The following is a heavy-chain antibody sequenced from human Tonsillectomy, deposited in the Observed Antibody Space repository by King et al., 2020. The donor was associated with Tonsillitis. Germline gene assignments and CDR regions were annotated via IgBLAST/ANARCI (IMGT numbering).Heavy chain of an antibody. Sequence: QLVQSGAEVKKPGSSVKVSCKASEGTFSSYAINWVRQAPGQGLEWMGGIIPLFGTANYAQKVQGRVTITADESTSTAYMELSSLRSEDTAVYYCARNIVGARHFDYWGQGTLVTVSS. V-gene: IGHV1-69*01. CDR3: ARNIVGARHFDY. CDR2: IIPLFGTA. D-gene: IGHD1-26*01. CDR1: EGTFSSYA. J-gene: IGHJ4*02.